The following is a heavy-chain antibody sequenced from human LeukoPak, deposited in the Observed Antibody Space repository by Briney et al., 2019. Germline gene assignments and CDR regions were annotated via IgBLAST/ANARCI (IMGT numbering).Heavy chain of an antibody. V-gene: IGHV5-51*01. CDR3: ATVAVNHCSSTSCYPYDAFDI. Sequence: GASLKISCKGSGYNFTSYWIGWVRQLPGKGLEWMGIIYPGDSDTRYSPSFQGQVTISADKSISTAYLQWSSLKASDTAMYYCATVAVNHCSSTSCYPYDAFDIWGQGTMVTVSS. CDR2: IYPGDSDT. J-gene: IGHJ3*02. D-gene: IGHD2-2*01. CDR1: GYNFTSYW.